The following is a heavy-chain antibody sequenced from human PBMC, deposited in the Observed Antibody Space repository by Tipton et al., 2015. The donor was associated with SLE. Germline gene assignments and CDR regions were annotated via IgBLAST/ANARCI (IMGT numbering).Heavy chain of an antibody. D-gene: IGHD1-26*01. J-gene: IGHJ4*02. CDR2: IYYSGST. V-gene: IGHV4-61*08. Sequence: TLSLTCTVSGGSISSGDYYWSWIRQPPGKGLEWIGYIYYSGSTNYNPSLKSRVTISVDTSKNQFSLKLSSVTAADTAVYYCARVNGGRAQFDYWGQGTLVSVSS. CDR1: GGSISSGDYY. CDR3: ARVNGGRAQFDY.